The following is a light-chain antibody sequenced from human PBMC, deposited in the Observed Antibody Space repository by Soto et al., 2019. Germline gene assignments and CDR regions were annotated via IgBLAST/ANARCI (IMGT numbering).Light chain of an antibody. CDR1: HSISTN. J-gene: IGKJ1*01. Sequence: EIVLTQSPGTLSLSPGERASLPCRASHSISTNLAWYQQKPGQAPRLLIYGASTRATGIPARFSGSGSETEFTLTISSLQSEDFAVYYCQQYNNWPRTFGQGTKVDIK. CDR3: QQYNNWPRT. CDR2: GAS. V-gene: IGKV3-15*01.